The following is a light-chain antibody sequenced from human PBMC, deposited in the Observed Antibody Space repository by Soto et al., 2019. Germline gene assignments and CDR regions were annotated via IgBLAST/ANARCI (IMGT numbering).Light chain of an antibody. Sequence: DIQMTQSPSSLSASVGDRVTITCRASQGISSWLGWYQQKPGKAPKLLIYAASSLETGVPSRFSGSGSGTDFTLTITSLQPEDFATYGCQQGQNSAVNYGPGIKVEIK. CDR3: QQGQNSAVN. J-gene: IGKJ3*01. V-gene: IGKV1-12*01. CDR2: AAS. CDR1: QGISSW.